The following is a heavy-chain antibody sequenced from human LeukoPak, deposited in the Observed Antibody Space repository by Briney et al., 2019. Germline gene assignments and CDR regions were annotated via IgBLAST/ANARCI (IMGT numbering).Heavy chain of an antibody. V-gene: IGHV3-11*01. CDR2: ISRGGNTI. D-gene: IGHD3-22*01. J-gene: IGHJ4*02. CDR3: ARAHYRDSSGYPDY. Sequence: GGSLRLSCAASGFTFSDSYMNWMRQAPGKGLEWVSFISRGGNTIYYADSVKGRFTISRDNAKNSLYLQMNSLTAEDAAVYYCARAHYRDSSGYPDYWGQGTLVTVSS. CDR1: GFTFSDSY.